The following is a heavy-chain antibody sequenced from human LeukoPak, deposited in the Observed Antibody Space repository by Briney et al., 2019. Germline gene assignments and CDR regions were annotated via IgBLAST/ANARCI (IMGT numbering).Heavy chain of an antibody. J-gene: IGHJ4*02. CDR2: ISSSGSFV. D-gene: IGHD6-13*01. V-gene: IGHV3-21*01. CDR3: ARALVLAAAAGAFDY. CDR1: GFTFSSYI. Sequence: GGSLRLSFASSGFTFSSYIMNWVRQAPGKGLQWVSSISSSGSFVNYADSVKGRFTISRDNAKNSLSLQMNSLRAEDTAVYYCARALVLAAAAGAFDYWGQGTLVTVSS.